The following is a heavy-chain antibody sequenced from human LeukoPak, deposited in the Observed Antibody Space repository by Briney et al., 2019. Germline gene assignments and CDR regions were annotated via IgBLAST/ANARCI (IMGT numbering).Heavy chain of an antibody. V-gene: IGHV3-48*01. D-gene: IGHD1-1*01. Sequence: GRSLRLSCAASGFSFGDYSMNWVRQAPGKGLEWVSSIGISSGNTNYPDSVKGRFTFSGAKARASLYLQMSSLRVEDTAVYYCARDYKDAFDNWGQGTLVIVSS. J-gene: IGHJ4*02. CDR1: GFSFGDYS. CDR3: ARDYKDAFDN. CDR2: IGISSGNT.